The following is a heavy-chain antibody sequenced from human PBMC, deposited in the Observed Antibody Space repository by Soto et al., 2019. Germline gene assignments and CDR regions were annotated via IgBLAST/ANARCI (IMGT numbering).Heavy chain of an antibody. CDR1: GFIFRTYA. V-gene: IGHV3-23*01. CDR2: INNGGGST. J-gene: IGHJ4*02. Sequence: GGSLRLSCEASGFIFRTYAMSWVRQAPGKGLDWVSGINNGGGSTYYADSVRGRFTISRDNSKNTLDLQTNSLSAEDTAVYFCVKGSSGGRPYYFDFWGQGALVTVSS. CDR3: VKGSSGGRPYYFDF. D-gene: IGHD3-22*01.